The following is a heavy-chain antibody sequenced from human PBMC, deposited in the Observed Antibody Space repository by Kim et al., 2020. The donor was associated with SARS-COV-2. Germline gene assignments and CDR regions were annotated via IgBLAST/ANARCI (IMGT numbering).Heavy chain of an antibody. J-gene: IGHJ6*02. D-gene: IGHD3-16*01. CDR3: ANGGSGLGGVNV. Sequence: SQTLSLTCAISGDSVSSNNAAWNWIRQSPSRGLEWLGRTYYRSKWFNDYALSVKSRITINPDTNKNHFSLQLSSVTPEDTAVYYCANGGSGLGGVNVWGQGTTVPVSS. V-gene: IGHV6-1*01. CDR2: TYYRSKWFN. CDR1: GDSVSSNNAA.